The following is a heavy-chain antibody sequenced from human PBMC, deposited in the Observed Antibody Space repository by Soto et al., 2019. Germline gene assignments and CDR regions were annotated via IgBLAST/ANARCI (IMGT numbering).Heavy chain of an antibody. CDR1: GFTLRNYE. V-gene: IGHV3-48*03. CDR3: ASERLCGADCYFFDN. CDR2: ISGSNNNI. D-gene: IGHD2-21*02. J-gene: IGHJ4*02. Sequence: PGGSLRLSCAASGFTLRNYEMNWVRQAPGKGLEWISKISGSNNNIYYADSVRGRFTISRDNAKNPLYLQMNGLRAEDTAIYYCASERLCGADCYFFDNWGQGTQVTVSS.